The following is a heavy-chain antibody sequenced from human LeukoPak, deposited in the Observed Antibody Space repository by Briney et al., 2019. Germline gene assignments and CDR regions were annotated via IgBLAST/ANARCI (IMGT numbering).Heavy chain of an antibody. Sequence: SETLSLTCIVSGGSISTTTYYWDWIRQPPGEGLESIGRIYYSGSTYYTPSLKSRVTISIDTSKNQFSLKLISVTAADTAVYFCARHCSDSNCYRLDAFDIWGQGTLVTVSS. V-gene: IGHV4-39*01. J-gene: IGHJ3*02. CDR3: ARHCSDSNCYRLDAFDI. CDR2: IYYSGST. CDR1: GGSISTTTYY. D-gene: IGHD2-15*01.